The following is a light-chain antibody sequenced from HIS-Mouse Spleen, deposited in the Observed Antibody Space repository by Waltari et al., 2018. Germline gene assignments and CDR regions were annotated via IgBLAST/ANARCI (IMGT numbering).Light chain of an antibody. CDR1: SSDVGSYTL. CDR2: EGS. Sequence: QSALTQPASVSGSPGPSITISCTGTSSDVGSYTLFSWYQQHPGKAPKLMIYEGSKRPSGVSNRFSGSKSGNTASLTISGLQAEDEADYYCCSYAGSSPYVVFGGGTKLTVL. J-gene: IGLJ2*01. CDR3: CSYAGSSPYVV. V-gene: IGLV2-23*01.